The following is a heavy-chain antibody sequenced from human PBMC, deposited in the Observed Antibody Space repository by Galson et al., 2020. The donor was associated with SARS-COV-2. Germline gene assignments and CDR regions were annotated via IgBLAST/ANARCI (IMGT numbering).Heavy chain of an antibody. Sequence: QAGGSLRLSCAASGFTFSSYAMHWVRQAPGKGLEWVAVISYDGSNKYYADSVKGRFTISRDNSKNTLYLQMNSLRAEDTAVYYCARAGSGSYKSYFDYWGQGTLVTVSS. D-gene: IGHD3-10*01. CDR3: ARAGSGSYKSYFDY. CDR1: GFTFSSYA. J-gene: IGHJ4*02. CDR2: ISYDGSNK. V-gene: IGHV3-30*04.